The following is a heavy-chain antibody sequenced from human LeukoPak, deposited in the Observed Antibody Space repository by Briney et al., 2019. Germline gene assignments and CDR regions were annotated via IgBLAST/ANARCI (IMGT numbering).Heavy chain of an antibody. J-gene: IGHJ4*02. CDR2: IGTAGDT. D-gene: IGHD3-10*01. V-gene: IGHV3-13*01. Sequence: GGSLRLSCAASGFTLSNFAMHWVRQATGKGLEWVSAIGTAGDTFYPGSVKGRFTISRESAKNSLYLQMNNLRAEDTAVYYCARQMTPYGNFDYWGQGTLVTVSS. CDR3: ARQMTPYGNFDY. CDR1: GFTLSNFA.